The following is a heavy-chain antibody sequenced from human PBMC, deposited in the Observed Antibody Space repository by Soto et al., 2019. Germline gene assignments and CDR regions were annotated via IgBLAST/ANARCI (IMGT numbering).Heavy chain of an antibody. CDR1: GFTFSSYA. J-gene: IGHJ4*02. V-gene: IGHV3-23*01. CDR2: LSGNSGTT. CDR3: AKGSKFTIFSANDF. Sequence: EVQLLESGGGLVQPGGSLRLSCAASGFTFSSYAMTWVRQAPGKGLEWVSALSGNSGTTYSADSVKGRFTISRDNSRNTLYLQMSSLRAEDTALYYCAKGSKFTIFSANDFCGQGTLVTVSS. D-gene: IGHD3-3*01.